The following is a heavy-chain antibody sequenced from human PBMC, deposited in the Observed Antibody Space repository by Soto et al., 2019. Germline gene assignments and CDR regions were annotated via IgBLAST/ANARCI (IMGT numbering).Heavy chain of an antibody. CDR1: GFTFSSYA. D-gene: IGHD2-15*01. J-gene: IGHJ4*02. Sequence: EVQLLESGGGLVQPGGSLRLSCAASGFTFSSYAMSWVRQAPGKGLEWVSAISGSGGSTYYADSVKGRFTISRDNSKNTLYLQMKSLRAEDMAVYYCAKDGEYCSGGSCYPDFDYWGQGTLVTVSS. CDR2: ISGSGGST. V-gene: IGHV3-23*01. CDR3: AKDGEYCSGGSCYPDFDY.